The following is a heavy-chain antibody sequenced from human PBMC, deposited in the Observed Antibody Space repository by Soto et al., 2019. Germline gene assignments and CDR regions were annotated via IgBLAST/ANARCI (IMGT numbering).Heavy chain of an antibody. J-gene: IGHJ4*02. CDR2: IYGGGTT. CDR1: GFAVSSKY. V-gene: IGHV3-53*01. CDR3: VQTTGWPGCDF. Sequence: VESGGGLIQPGGSLRLSCAASGFAVSSKYMTWVRQAPGKGLEWVSVIYGGGTTYYADSVKGRFTISRNTSKNTLYLQMNSLKAEDTAVYYCVQTTGWPGCDFWGQGTLVTVSS. D-gene: IGHD6-19*01.